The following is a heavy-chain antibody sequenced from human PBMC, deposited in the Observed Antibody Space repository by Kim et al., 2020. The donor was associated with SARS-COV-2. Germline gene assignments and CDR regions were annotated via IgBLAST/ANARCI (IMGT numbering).Heavy chain of an antibody. CDR1: GFTFSSYA. V-gene: IGHV3-23*01. CDR3: AKVPWLESEGFGELSYYYYGMDV. J-gene: IGHJ6*02. D-gene: IGHD3-10*01. CDR2: ISGSGGST. Sequence: GGSLRLSCAASGFTFSSYAMSWVRQAPGKGLEWVSAISGSGGSTYYADSVKGRFTISRDNSKNTLYLQMNSLRAEDTAVYYCAKVPWLESEGFGELSYYYYGMDVWGQGTTVTVSS.